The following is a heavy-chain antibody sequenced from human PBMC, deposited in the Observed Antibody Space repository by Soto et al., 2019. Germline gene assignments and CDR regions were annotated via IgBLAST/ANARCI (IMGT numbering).Heavy chain of an antibody. J-gene: IGHJ5*02. Sequence: EASVKVSCKASGYTFTSYGISWVRQAPGQGLEWMGWISAYNGNTNYAQKLQGRVTMTTDTSTSTAYMELRSLRSDDTAVYYCARGKAYDILTGYYFNWFDPWGQGTLVTVSS. CDR2: ISAYNGNT. D-gene: IGHD3-9*01. CDR1: GYTFTSYG. CDR3: ARGKAYDILTGYYFNWFDP. V-gene: IGHV1-18*01.